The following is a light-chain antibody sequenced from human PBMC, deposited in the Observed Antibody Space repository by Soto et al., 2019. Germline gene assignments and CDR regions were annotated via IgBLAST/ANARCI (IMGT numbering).Light chain of an antibody. Sequence: QSVLTQPPSVSGAPGQRVTISCTGSSSNIGAGYDVHWYQQLPGTALKLLIYGNSNRPSGVPDRFSGSKSGTSASLAITGLQAEDEADYYRKSYDSSLSGYVFGTGTKVTVL. CDR1: SSNIGAGYD. V-gene: IGLV1-40*01. CDR3: KSYDSSLSGYV. CDR2: GNS. J-gene: IGLJ1*01.